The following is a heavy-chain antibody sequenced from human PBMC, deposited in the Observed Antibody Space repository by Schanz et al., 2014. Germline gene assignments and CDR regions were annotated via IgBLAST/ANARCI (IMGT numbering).Heavy chain of an antibody. V-gene: IGHV3-23*04. J-gene: IGHJ4*02. D-gene: IGHD3-22*01. CDR2: LSGSGGST. CDR1: GFTFSSYA. CDR3: AKDPSHGDYDYYFDY. Sequence: EQLVESGGGLVKPGGSLRLSCAASGFTFSSYAMSWVRQAPGKGLEWVSALSGSGGSTYYADSVKGRFTISRDNSKNTLYLQMNSLRAEDTAVYYCAKDPSHGDYDYYFDYWGQGTLVTVSS.